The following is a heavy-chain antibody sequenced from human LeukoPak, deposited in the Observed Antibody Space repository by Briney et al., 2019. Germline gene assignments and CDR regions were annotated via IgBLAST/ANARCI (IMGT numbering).Heavy chain of an antibody. V-gene: IGHV4-34*01. Sequence: SETLSLTCAVYGGSFSGYYWSWIRQPPGKGLEWIGEINHSGSTNYNPSLKSRVTISVDTSKNQFSLKLSSVTAADTAVYYCARARRYGYVWGSYQLDYWGQGTLVTVSS. D-gene: IGHD3-16*02. CDR1: GGSFSGYY. CDR3: ARARRYGYVWGSYQLDY. CDR2: INHSGST. J-gene: IGHJ4*02.